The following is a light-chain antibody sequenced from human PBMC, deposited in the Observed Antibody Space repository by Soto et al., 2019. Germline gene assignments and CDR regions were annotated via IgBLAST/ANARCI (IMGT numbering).Light chain of an antibody. CDR3: QQYGDCPWT. J-gene: IGKJ1*01. V-gene: IGKV3-20*01. CDR1: HLVSSNF. Sequence: ELGLTQSPGPLSRSPGERATLSCRAIHLVSSNFLPLYQEKPVQAPRLLIYVSSSSATGIPYRFSGSGSGTHFTLTIRRLEPEDFAVYYCQQYGDCPWTFGQATKVDIK. CDR2: VSS.